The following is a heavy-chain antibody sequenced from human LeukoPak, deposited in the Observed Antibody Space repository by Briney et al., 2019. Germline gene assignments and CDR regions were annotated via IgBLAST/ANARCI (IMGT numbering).Heavy chain of an antibody. Sequence: SETLSLTCTVSSGSVSNSHYYWAWVRQPPGKGLEWLGSIFYSGNTHYNPSLKSPVTISIDTSKNQFSLKVSSVTAADTAIYYCARGLHRITMVRGGTWGQGTLVTVS. CDR1: SGSVSNSHYY. D-gene: IGHD3-10*01. CDR3: ARGLHRITMVRGGT. J-gene: IGHJ4*02. V-gene: IGHV4-39*07. CDR2: IFYSGNT.